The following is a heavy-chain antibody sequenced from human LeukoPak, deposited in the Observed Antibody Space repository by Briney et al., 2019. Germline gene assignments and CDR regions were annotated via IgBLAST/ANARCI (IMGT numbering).Heavy chain of an antibody. CDR2: VFPSESA. J-gene: IGHJ5*02. CDR3: ARGHYDFNA. D-gene: IGHD3-3*01. V-gene: IGHV4-4*08. CDR1: GASINNYY. Sequence: SETLSLTCTVSGASINNYYWSWIRQPPGKGLEWIAYVFPSESATYNPSLKSRVTMSVDSSKNQFSLTLTSVTAADTAVYYCARGHYDFNAWGQGTLVTVSS.